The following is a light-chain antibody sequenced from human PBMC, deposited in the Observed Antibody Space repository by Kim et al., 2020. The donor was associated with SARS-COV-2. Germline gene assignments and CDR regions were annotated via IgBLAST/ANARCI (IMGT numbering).Light chain of an antibody. CDR3: HQCADAPLT. CDR1: QSVGNNY. CDR2: DAS. J-gene: IGKJ4*01. Sequence: EIVLTQSPDTLSLSAGEGATLSCRASQSVGNNYLAWYQQNPGQAPRLLIYDASSRATGIPDRFSGSGSGTDFTLTIRRLEPEDFGVYYCHQCADAPLTFGGGTKLEI. V-gene: IGKV3-20*01.